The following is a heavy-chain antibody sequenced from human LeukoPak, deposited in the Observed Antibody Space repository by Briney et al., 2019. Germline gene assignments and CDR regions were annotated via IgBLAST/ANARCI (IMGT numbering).Heavy chain of an antibody. CDR1: GGSISSSDYY. CDR2: INYIGST. Sequence: SETLSLTCTVSGGSISSSDYYWDWIRQPPGKGLEWIGSINYIGSTYYNPSLESRVTISVDASNNQFSLKLTSVTAADTAVYYCAKTRGGGQVDAGTSGYINYWGQGTLVSVSS. V-gene: IGHV4-39*01. J-gene: IGHJ4*02. CDR3: AKTRGGGQVDAGTSGYINY. D-gene: IGHD3-22*01.